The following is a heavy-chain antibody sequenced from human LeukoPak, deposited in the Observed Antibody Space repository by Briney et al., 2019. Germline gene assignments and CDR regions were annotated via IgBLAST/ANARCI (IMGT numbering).Heavy chain of an antibody. CDR3: ARARRDTAMVRPFDY. V-gene: IGHV1-69*13. Sequence: SVKVSCKASGGTFSSYAISWVRQAPGQGLEWMGGIIPIFGTANYAQKFQGRVTITADESTSTAYMELSSLRSEDTAVYYCARARRDTAMVRPFDYWGQGTLVTVSS. D-gene: IGHD5-18*01. CDR2: IIPIFGTA. J-gene: IGHJ4*02. CDR1: GGTFSSYA.